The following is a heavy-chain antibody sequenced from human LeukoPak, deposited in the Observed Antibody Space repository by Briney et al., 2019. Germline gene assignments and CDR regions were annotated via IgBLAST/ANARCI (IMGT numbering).Heavy chain of an antibody. V-gene: IGHV1-2*02. CDR3: ARRSTQVVPAATHYYYYYMDV. CDR1: GYTFTSYY. CDR2: INPNSGGT. D-gene: IGHD2-2*01. J-gene: IGHJ6*03. Sequence: TSVKVSCKASGYTFTSYYMHWVRQAPGQGLEWMGWINPNSGGTNYAQKFQGRVTMTRDTSISTAYMELSRLRSDDTAVYYCARRSTQVVPAATHYYYYYMDVWGKGTTVTVSS.